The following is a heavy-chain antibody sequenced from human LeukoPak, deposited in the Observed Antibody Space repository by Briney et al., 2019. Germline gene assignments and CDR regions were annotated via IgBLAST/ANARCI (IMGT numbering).Heavy chain of an antibody. Sequence: QAGGSLRLSCAASGFTFDDYAMYWVRQAPGKGLEWVSGISWNSGSIGYADSVKGRFTISRDNAKNSLYLQMNSLRAEDTALYYCAKAPPQEYNWNYGGFDYWGQGTLVTVSS. D-gene: IGHD1-7*01. V-gene: IGHV3-9*01. CDR3: AKAPPQEYNWNYGGFDY. CDR2: ISWNSGSI. CDR1: GFTFDDYA. J-gene: IGHJ4*02.